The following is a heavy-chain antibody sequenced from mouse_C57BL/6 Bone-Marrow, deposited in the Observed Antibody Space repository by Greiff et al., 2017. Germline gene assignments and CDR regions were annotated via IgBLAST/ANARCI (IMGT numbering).Heavy chain of an antibody. Sequence: VQLQESGAELARPGASVKLSCKASGYTFTSYGISWVKQRTGQGLEWIGEIYPRSGNTYYNEKFKGKATLTADQSSSTAYMELRSLTSEDSAVDVGARWGVSAWVAYWGQGTLVTVSA. CDR1: GYTFTSYG. V-gene: IGHV1-81*01. J-gene: IGHJ3*01. CDR2: IYPRSGNT. CDR3: ARWGVSAWVAY.